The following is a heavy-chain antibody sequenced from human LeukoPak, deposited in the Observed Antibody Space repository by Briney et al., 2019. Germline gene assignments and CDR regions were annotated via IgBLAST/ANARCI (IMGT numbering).Heavy chain of an antibody. J-gene: IGHJ5*02. CDR3: ARDSYDILTGYYPPNWFDP. CDR1: GYTFTSYG. Sequence: ASVKVSCKASGYTFTSYGISWVRQAPGQGLEWMGWISAYNGNTNYAQKLQGRVTMTTDTSTSTAYMELRSLRSDDTAVYYCARDSYDILTGYYPPNWFDPWGQGTLVTVSS. D-gene: IGHD3-9*01. CDR2: ISAYNGNT. V-gene: IGHV1-18*01.